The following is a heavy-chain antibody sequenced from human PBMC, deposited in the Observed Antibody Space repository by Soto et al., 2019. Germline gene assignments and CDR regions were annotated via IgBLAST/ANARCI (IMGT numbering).Heavy chain of an antibody. Sequence: SETLSLTCTVSCGSISSGGYYWSWIRQHPGKGLEWIGYIYYSGSTYYNPSLKSRVTISVDTSKNQFSLKLSSVTAADTAVYYCARYDSSGYYFSFDYWGQGTLVTVSS. D-gene: IGHD3-22*01. CDR3: ARYDSSGYYFSFDY. V-gene: IGHV4-31*02. CDR1: CGSISSGGYY. J-gene: IGHJ4*02. CDR2: IYYSGST.